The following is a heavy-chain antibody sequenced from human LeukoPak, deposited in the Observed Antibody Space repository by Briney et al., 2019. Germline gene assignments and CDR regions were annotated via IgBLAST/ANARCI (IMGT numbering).Heavy chain of an antibody. V-gene: IGHV4-59*01. CDR2: IYYSGST. CDR3: ARDRRGYGDPSDY. Sequence: PSETLSLTCAVYGGSFSGYYWYWIRQPPGKGLEWIGYIYYSGSTNYNPSLKSRVTISVDTSKNQFSLKLSSVTAADTAVYYCARDRRGYGDPSDYWGQGILVTVSP. J-gene: IGHJ4*02. D-gene: IGHD4-17*01. CDR1: GGSFSGYY.